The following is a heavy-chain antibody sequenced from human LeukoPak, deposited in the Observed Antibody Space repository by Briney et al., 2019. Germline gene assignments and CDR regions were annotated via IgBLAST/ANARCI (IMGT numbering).Heavy chain of an antibody. CDR3: AREGIAGHNWFDP. CDR1: GGSFSGYY. D-gene: IGHD6-13*01. J-gene: IGHJ5*02. V-gene: IGHV4-34*01. Sequence: SETLSLTCAVYGGSFSGYYWSWIRQPPGKGLEWIGEINHSGSTNYNPSLKSRVTISVDKSKNQFSLKLSSVTAADTAVYYCAREGIAGHNWFDPWGQGTLVTVSS. CDR2: INHSGST.